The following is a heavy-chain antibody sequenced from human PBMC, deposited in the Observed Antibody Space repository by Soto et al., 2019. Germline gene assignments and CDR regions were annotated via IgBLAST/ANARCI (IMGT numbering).Heavy chain of an antibody. CDR2: IWYDGSNK. Sequence: QVQLVESGGGAVQPGRSLRLSCAASGFTFSSYGMHWVRQAPGKGLEWVAVIWYDGSNKYYADSVKGRFTISRDNSKHGLYLQMNSLRAEDTAGYYCASDTSTWTGFDYWGQGTLVTVSS. CDR3: ASDTSTWTGFDY. CDR1: GFTFSSYG. J-gene: IGHJ4*02. D-gene: IGHD5-12*01. V-gene: IGHV3-33*01.